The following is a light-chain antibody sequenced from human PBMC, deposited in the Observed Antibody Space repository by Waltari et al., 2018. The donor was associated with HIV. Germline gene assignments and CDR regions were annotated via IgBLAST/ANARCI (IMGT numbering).Light chain of an antibody. CDR1: SSDVGGFDY. CDR2: AVT. V-gene: IGLV2-8*01. J-gene: IGLJ3*02. Sequence: QSALTQPPSASGSPGQSDTLSCTGTSSDVGGFDYVSWYQHHPAKAPKLLIYAVTRRPSGVADRFSGSKSGHPASLTVSGLQTDDEADYYCRSYADTNNVLFGGGTKLTVL. CDR3: RSYADTNNVL.